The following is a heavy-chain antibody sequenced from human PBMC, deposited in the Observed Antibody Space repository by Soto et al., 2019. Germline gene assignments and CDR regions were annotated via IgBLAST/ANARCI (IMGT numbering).Heavy chain of an antibody. J-gene: IGHJ4*02. Sequence: PSETLSPTCAVSGYSISSGYYWGWLRQPPGKGLEWIGHMYHSESIYYNPSLQSRVTISMDTTKNEFSLTLTSVTAADTAVYYCGRQKGGGIYGDYVADWGQGTLVTVSS. CDR1: GYSISSGYY. V-gene: IGHV4-38-2*01. CDR3: GRQKGGGIYGDYVAD. D-gene: IGHD4-17*01. CDR2: MYHSESI.